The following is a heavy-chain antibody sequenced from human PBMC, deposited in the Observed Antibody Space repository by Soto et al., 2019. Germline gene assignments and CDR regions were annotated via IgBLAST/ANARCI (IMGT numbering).Heavy chain of an antibody. CDR1: GFTFSSYS. Sequence: GWSLRLSCAASGFTFSSYSMNWVRQAPGKGLEWVSSISGSGNYTHYADFLRGRFTISRDNAKTSLYLQMNSLRAEDTAVYYCAREGINNYNEYYFDSWGQGTVVTVS. D-gene: IGHD4-4*01. J-gene: IGHJ4*02. CDR3: AREGINNYNEYYFDS. V-gene: IGHV3-21*01. CDR2: ISGSGNYT.